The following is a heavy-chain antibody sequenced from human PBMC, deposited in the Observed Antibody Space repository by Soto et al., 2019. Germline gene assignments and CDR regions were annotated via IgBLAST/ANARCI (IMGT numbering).Heavy chain of an antibody. CDR3: ARRPGSLRGRFDY. Sequence: PSETLSLTCAVYGGSFSGYYWSWIRQPPGKGLEWIGEINHSGSTNYNPSLKSRVTISVDTSKNQFSLKLSSVTAADTAVYYCARRPGSLRGRFDYWGQGTLVTVSS. CDR2: INHSGST. D-gene: IGHD3-10*01. V-gene: IGHV4-34*01. J-gene: IGHJ4*02. CDR1: GGSFSGYY.